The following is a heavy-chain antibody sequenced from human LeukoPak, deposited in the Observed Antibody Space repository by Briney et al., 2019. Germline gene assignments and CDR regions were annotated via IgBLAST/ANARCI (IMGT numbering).Heavy chain of an antibody. Sequence: GGSLRLSCAASGFTFSSYGMHGVRQAPGKGLEGVAVIWYDGSNKYYADSVKGRFTISRDNSKNTLYLQMNSLRAEDTAVYYCARDSGIVVVPAAMRYYYGMDVWGQGTTVPVSS. CDR2: IWYDGSNK. CDR3: ARDSGIVVVPAAMRYYYGMDV. CDR1: GFTFSSYG. D-gene: IGHD2-2*01. J-gene: IGHJ6*02. V-gene: IGHV3-33*01.